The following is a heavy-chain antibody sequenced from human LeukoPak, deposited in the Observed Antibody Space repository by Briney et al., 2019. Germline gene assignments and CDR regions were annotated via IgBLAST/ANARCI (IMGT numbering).Heavy chain of an antibody. CDR3: ARALGITTLPND. CDR1: GFTFSSYA. Sequence: GGSLRLSCAASGFTFSSYAMRWVRQAPGKGLEWVANIKQDGSEKFYVDSVKGRFTISRDNAKNSLYLQMNSLRAEDTAVYYCARALGITTLPNDWGQGTLVTVSS. CDR2: IKQDGSEK. D-gene: IGHD3-3*01. V-gene: IGHV3-7*01. J-gene: IGHJ4*02.